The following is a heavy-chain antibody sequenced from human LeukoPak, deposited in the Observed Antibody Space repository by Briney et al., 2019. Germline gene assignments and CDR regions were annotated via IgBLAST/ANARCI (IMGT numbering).Heavy chain of an antibody. Sequence: GGSLRLSCAASGFTFSSYGMHWVRQAPGKGLEWVAVISYDGSNKYYADSVKGRFTISRDNSKNTLYLQMNSLRAEDTAVYYCAKDRHGGAYYFDYWGQGTLVTVSS. D-gene: IGHD4-23*01. J-gene: IGHJ4*02. V-gene: IGHV3-30*18. CDR3: AKDRHGGAYYFDY. CDR2: ISYDGSNK. CDR1: GFTFSSYG.